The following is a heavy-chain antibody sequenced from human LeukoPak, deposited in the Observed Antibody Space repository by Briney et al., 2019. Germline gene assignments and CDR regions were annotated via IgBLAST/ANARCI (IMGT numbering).Heavy chain of an antibody. V-gene: IGHV4-4*02. J-gene: IGHJ4*02. CDR3: ARETYYYDSSGFPDY. Sequence: SETLSLTCAVSGGSISSSNWWSWVRQPPGKGLEWIGEIYHSGSINYNPSLKSRVTISVDKSKNQFSLKLSSVTAADTAVYYCARETYYYDSSGFPDYWGQGTLVTVSS. D-gene: IGHD3-22*01. CDR2: IYHSGSI. CDR1: GGSISSSNW.